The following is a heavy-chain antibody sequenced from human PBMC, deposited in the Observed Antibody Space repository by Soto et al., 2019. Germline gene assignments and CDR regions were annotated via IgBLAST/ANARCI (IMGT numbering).Heavy chain of an antibody. D-gene: IGHD1-26*01. CDR2: INPHSGGS. CDR3: TRAINLVGAMVSGY. J-gene: IGHJ4*02. V-gene: IGHV1-2*02. Sequence: QVQLVQSGAEVKKPGASMKVSCKASGYTFTGYYIHWVRQAPGEGLAGMGWINPHSGGSKYAQKFQGRVTMILAMSINTVYMELSRLTYDDTAIDYCTRAINLVGAMVSGYWGQCTLVTASS. CDR1: GYTFTGYY.